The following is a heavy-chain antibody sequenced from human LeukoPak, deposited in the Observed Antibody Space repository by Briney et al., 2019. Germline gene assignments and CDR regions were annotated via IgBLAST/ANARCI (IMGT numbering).Heavy chain of an antibody. Sequence: GGSLRLSCVASGFTFSNAWMSWVRQAPGKGLEWVGHIKSKTDSGTTDYAAPVKDRFSISRDDSKNTLYLQMNSLKIEDTAVYYCTIAVVGVTVWFDPWGQGILVTVSS. CDR1: GFTFSNAW. CDR2: IKSKTDSGTT. CDR3: TIAVVGVTVWFDP. V-gene: IGHV3-15*01. J-gene: IGHJ5*02. D-gene: IGHD3-16*01.